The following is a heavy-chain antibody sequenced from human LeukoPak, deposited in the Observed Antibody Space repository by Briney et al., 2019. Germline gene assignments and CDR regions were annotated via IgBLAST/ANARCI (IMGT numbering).Heavy chain of an antibody. CDR3: ARSGSNYYGSGSHYDY. J-gene: IGHJ4*02. CDR2: IYHSGST. Sequence: KPSQTLSLTCAVSGGSISSGGYSWNWIRQPPGKGLEWIGYIYHSGSTYYNPSLKSRVTISVDRSKNQLSLKLSSVTAADTAVYYCARSGSNYYGSGSHYDYWGQGTLVTVSS. CDR1: GGSISSGGYS. D-gene: IGHD3-10*01. V-gene: IGHV4-30-2*01.